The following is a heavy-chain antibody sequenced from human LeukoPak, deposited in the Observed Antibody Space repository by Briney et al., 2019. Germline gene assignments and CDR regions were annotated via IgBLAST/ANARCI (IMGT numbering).Heavy chain of an antibody. CDR1: GGSISTYY. CDR3: ARGPYYYHSSGSFDY. Sequence: SETLSLTCTVSGGSISTYYWSWIRQPPGKGLEWIGYMYYSGSTNYNPSLRSRVTIPIHTSKNQFHLKLTSVTAADTALYYCARGPYYYHSSGSFDYWGQGTLVTVSS. J-gene: IGHJ4*02. V-gene: IGHV4-59*01. D-gene: IGHD3-22*01. CDR2: MYYSGST.